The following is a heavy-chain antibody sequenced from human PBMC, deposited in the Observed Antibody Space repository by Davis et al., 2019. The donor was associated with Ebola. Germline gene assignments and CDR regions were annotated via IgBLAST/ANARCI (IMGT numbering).Heavy chain of an antibody. D-gene: IGHD6-19*01. V-gene: IGHV3-30*18. Sequence: LSLTCTVSGGSISSSSYYWGWVRQAPGKGLEWVAAISYDGSNKYYADSVKGRFTISRDNSKNTLYLQMNSLRAEDTAVYYCAKHRSGWIDYWGQGTLVTVSS. J-gene: IGHJ4*02. CDR3: AKHRSGWIDY. CDR1: GGSISSSSYY. CDR2: ISYDGSNK.